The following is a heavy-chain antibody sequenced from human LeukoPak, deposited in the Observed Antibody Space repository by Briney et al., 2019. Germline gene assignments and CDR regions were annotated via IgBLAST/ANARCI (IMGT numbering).Heavy chain of an antibody. CDR2: IYYSGST. D-gene: IGHD6-13*01. Sequence: SQTLSLTCTVSGGSISSGDYYWSWIRQPPGKGLEWIGSIYYSGSTYYNPSLKSRVTISVDTSKNQFSLKLSSVTAADTAVYYCARVGLGSGYIAAAAYYYYMDVWGKGTTVTVSS. CDR3: ARVGLGSGYIAAAAYYYYMDV. V-gene: IGHV4-30-4*08. J-gene: IGHJ6*03. CDR1: GGSISSGDYY.